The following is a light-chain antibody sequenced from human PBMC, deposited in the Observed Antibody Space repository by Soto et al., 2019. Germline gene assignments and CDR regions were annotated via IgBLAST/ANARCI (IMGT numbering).Light chain of an antibody. V-gene: IGKV1-39*01. Sequence: DIQMTQSPSSLSASVGDRVTITCRASQSISSYLNWYQQKPGKALKLLIYAASTLQSGVPSRFSGSGSGTDFTLTISCLQSEDFATYYCQQYYSYPRTFGQGTKV. CDR3: QQYYSYPRT. CDR1: QSISSY. J-gene: IGKJ1*01. CDR2: AAS.